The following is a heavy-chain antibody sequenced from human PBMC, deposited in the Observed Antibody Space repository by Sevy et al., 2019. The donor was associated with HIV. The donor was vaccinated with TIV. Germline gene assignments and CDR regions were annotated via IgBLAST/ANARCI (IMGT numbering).Heavy chain of an antibody. Sequence: GGSLRLSCAASGFTFSNAWMSWVRQAPGKGLEWVGRIKSKTDGGTTDYAAPVKGRFTISRDDSKNTLYLQMNSLKTEDTAVYYCTTDRPPYGDYYYYYGMDVWGQRTTVTVSS. CDR2: IKSKTDGGTT. CDR3: TTDRPPYGDYYYYYGMDV. D-gene: IGHD4-17*01. V-gene: IGHV3-15*01. J-gene: IGHJ6*02. CDR1: GFTFSNAW.